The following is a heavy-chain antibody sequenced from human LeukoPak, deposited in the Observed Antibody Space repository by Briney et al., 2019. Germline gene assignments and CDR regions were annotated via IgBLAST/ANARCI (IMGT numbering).Heavy chain of an antibody. D-gene: IGHD5-18*01. CDR1: GFTFSNYW. CDR3: ARGKRGYSYGFDY. CDR2: IRQDGSDI. V-gene: IGHV3-7*04. J-gene: IGHJ4*02. Sequence: GGSLRLSCAASGFTFSNYWMSWVRQAPGKGLEWVANIRQDGSDIYYVDSVKGRFTISRDNAKNTLYLQMNSLRAEDTAVYYCARGKRGYSYGFDYWGQGTLVTVSS.